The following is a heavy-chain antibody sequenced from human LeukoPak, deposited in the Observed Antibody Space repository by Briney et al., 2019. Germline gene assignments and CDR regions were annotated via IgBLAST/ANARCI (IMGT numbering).Heavy chain of an antibody. CDR3: ARDHLGASDAFDI. J-gene: IGHJ3*02. CDR1: GFTFSSYA. CDR2: ISYDGSNK. Sequence: GGSLRLSCAASGFTFSSYAMHWVRQAPGKGLEWVAVISYDGSNKYYADSVKGRFTISRDNSKNTLYLQMNSPRAEDTAVYYCARDHLGASDAFDIWGQGTMVTVSS. V-gene: IGHV3-30-3*01.